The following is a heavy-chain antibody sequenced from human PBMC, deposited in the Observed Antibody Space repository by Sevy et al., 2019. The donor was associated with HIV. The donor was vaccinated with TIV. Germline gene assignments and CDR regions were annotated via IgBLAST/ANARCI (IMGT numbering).Heavy chain of an antibody. J-gene: IGHJ4*02. V-gene: IGHV3-23*01. Sequence: GGSLRLSCAVSGFTFTSYAMSWVRQAPGKGLEWVSTISGSDDKTYYADSVKGRFAISKDHSKNTLHLQMNSVTAEDTAIYYCLKGGWGNHCDYWGKGTLVTVSS. CDR1: GFTFTSYA. CDR3: LKGGWGNHCDY. D-gene: IGHD3-16*01. CDR2: ISGSDDKT.